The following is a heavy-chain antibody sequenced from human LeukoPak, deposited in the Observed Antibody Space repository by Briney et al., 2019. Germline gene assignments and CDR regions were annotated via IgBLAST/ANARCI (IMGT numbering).Heavy chain of an antibody. D-gene: IGHD3-10*01. Sequence: GGSLRLSCAASGFTFGSYWMHWVRQAPGKGLVWVSRINSDGSSTSYADSVKGRFTISRDNSKNTLYLQMNSLRAEDTAVYYCAKATPGPMGWVDYWGQGTLVTVSS. CDR2: INSDGSST. CDR1: GFTFGSYW. CDR3: AKATPGPMGWVDY. J-gene: IGHJ4*02. V-gene: IGHV3-74*01.